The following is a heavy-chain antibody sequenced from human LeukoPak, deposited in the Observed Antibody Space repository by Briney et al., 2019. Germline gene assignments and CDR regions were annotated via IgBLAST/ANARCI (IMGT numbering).Heavy chain of an antibody. CDR3: ARADYDILTGYDAFDI. D-gene: IGHD3-9*01. CDR1: GFTFSSCS. J-gene: IGHJ3*02. V-gene: IGHV3-21*01. Sequence: PGGPLRLSCAASGFTFSSCSMNWVRQAPGKGLEWVSSISSSSSYIYYADSVKGRFTISRDNAKNSLYLQMNSLRAEDTAVYYCARADYDILTGYDAFDIWGQGTMVTVSS. CDR2: ISSSSSYI.